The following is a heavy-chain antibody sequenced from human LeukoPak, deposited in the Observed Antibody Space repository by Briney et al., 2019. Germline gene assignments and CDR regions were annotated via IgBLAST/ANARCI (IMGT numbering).Heavy chain of an antibody. CDR1: GFTFSSYS. CDR3: ARAEPVAGLDY. D-gene: IGHD6-19*01. V-gene: IGHV3-21*01. Sequence: GGSLRLSCAASGFTFSSYSMNWVRQARGKWLEWVSSISSSSSYIYYADSVKGRFTISRDNAKNSLYLQMNSLRAEDTAVYYCARAEPVAGLDYWGQGTLVTVSS. CDR2: ISSSSSYI. J-gene: IGHJ4*02.